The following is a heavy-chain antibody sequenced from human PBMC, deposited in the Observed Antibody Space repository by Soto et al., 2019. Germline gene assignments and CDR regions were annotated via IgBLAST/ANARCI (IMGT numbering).Heavy chain of an antibody. CDR3: ASTYSGYFDN. J-gene: IGHJ4*02. Sequence: PSETLSLTCSVSGDSMNSVDYYWSWIRQHPGKGLEWIAYIYHSGDTHYNPSLRSRIAISVDTSKNQFSLKLTSVTDADTAVYYCASTYSGYFDNWGQGTLVTVSS. CDR2: IYHSGDT. D-gene: IGHD3-22*01. CDR1: GDSMNSVDYY. V-gene: IGHV4-31*03.